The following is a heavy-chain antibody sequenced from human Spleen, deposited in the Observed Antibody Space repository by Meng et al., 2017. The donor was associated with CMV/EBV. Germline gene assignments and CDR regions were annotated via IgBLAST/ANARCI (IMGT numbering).Heavy chain of an antibody. J-gene: IGHJ4*02. CDR1: GFTFDGYA. V-gene: IGHV3-20*04. CDR2: INWNGGST. CDR3: ARVQDSSSWSLVDY. D-gene: IGHD6-13*01. Sequence: GESLKISCAASGFTFDGYAMHWVRQAPGKGLEWVSGINWNGGSTGYADSVKGRFTISRDNAKKSLYLQINSLRAEDTALYYCARVQDSSSWSLVDYWGQGTLVTVSS.